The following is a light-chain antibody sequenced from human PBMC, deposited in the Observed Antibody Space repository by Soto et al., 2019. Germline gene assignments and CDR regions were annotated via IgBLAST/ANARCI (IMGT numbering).Light chain of an antibody. Sequence: DIQMTQSPSSLSASVGSRFSIACRASQGITNHLAWYQQKTGKAPKVLIYAASTLQPGVPSRFSGSVYGTDFNLSINSLQTDDFATYDCQNYDSAPITFGQGTRLEIK. CDR2: AAS. CDR3: QNYDSAPIT. J-gene: IGKJ5*01. CDR1: QGITNH. V-gene: IGKV1-27*01.